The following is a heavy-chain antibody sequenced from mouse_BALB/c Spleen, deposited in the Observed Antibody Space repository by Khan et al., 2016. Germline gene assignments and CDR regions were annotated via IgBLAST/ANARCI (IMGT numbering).Heavy chain of an antibody. CDR2: INPDSAYT. D-gene: IGHD2-1*01. V-gene: IGHV1-4*01. J-gene: IGHJ2*01. CDR1: GYIFTSYT. Sequence: QVQLKQSGAELARPGAAMKMSCKTSGYIFTSYTIQWIKQRPGQGLEWIGYINPDSAYTDYNQRFKDKATLTADTSSSTAYMQLSSLTSEDSAVYYCPREETNYALFDYWGQGTTLTVSS. CDR3: PREETNYALFDY.